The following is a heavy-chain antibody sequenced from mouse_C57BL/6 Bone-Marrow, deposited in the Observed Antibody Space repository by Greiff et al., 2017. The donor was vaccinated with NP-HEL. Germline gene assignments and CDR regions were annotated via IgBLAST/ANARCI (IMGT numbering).Heavy chain of an antibody. D-gene: IGHD2-4*01. Sequence: QQSCKASGYTFTSYWMHWVKQRPGRGLEWIGRIDPNSGGTKYNEKFKSKATLTVDKPSSTAYMQLSSLTSEDSAVYYCARFYYDYDDWYFDVWGTGTTVTVSS. J-gene: IGHJ1*03. CDR1: GYTFTSYW. CDR3: ARFYYDYDDWYFDV. CDR2: IDPNSGGT. V-gene: IGHV1-72*01.